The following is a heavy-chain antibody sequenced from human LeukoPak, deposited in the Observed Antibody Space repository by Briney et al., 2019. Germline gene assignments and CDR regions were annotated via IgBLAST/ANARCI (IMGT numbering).Heavy chain of an antibody. J-gene: IGHJ4*02. CDR2: IYYSGST. Sequence: SETLSLTCTASGGSVSSYYWSWIRQPPGKGLEWIGYIYYSGSTNYNPSLKSRVTISVDTSKNQFSLKLSSVTAADTAVYYCARAVYDFWSGYSYHFDYWGQGTLVTVSS. D-gene: IGHD3-3*01. CDR3: ARAVYDFWSGYSYHFDY. CDR1: GGSVSSYY. V-gene: IGHV4-59*02.